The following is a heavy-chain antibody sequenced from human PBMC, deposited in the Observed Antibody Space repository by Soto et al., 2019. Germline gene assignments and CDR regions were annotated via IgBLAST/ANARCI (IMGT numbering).Heavy chain of an antibody. V-gene: IGHV3-23*01. J-gene: IGHJ4*02. CDR1: GFTFSSYA. CDR3: AKDSDTYYDFWSGYYEGGNFDY. Sequence: GGSLRLSCAASGFTFSSYAMSWVRQAPGKGLEWVSAISGSGGSTYYADSVKGRFTISRDNSKNTPYLQMNSLRAEDTAVYYCAKDSDTYYDFWSGYYEGGNFDYGGQGTLVTVSS. CDR2: ISGSGGST. D-gene: IGHD3-3*01.